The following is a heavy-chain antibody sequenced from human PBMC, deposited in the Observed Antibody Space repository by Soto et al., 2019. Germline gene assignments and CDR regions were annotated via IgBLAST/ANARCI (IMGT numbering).Heavy chain of an antibody. Sequence: VQVVASGGGLVQPGRSLRLSCAVSGFRFEQYVMHWVRQAPGKGLECVSTVSPTGDTVAYADSVEGRFTVSRDNAKNSLYLQMNSRKGDDTAFYYCLKDAPNWSIDDWGQGTLVTVSS. V-gene: IGHV3-9*01. CDR2: VSPTGDTV. CDR3: LKDAPNWSIDD. J-gene: IGHJ4*02. CDR1: GFRFEQYV.